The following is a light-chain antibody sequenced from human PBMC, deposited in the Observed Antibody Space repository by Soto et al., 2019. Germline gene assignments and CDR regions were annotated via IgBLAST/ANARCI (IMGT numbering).Light chain of an antibody. J-gene: IGKJ1*01. CDR2: GAP. V-gene: IGKV3-15*01. CDR3: QHYNNWTPCT. CDR1: QRVSSN. Sequence: IVTSQSPSTLSLSLGDRATLSCRASQRVSSNLAWYQQKRGQAPSLHIYGAPTAAPWIPAMVRGSGSGTEFTLTICSLQSEHFTVYYCQHYNNWTPCTFGQGTKV.